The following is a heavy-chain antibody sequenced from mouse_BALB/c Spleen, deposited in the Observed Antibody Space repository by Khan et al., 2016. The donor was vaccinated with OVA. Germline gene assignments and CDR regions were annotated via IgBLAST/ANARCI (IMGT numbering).Heavy chain of an antibody. D-gene: IGHD1-1*02. CDR3: ARGHYGNPFAY. J-gene: IGHJ3*01. V-gene: IGHV5-4*02. Sequence: EVELVESGGGLVKPGGSLKLSCAASGFNFSDYYMYWVRQTPEKRLEWVATISDGGKYIYYIDSVKGRFTIYRDDAKKILYLQMTSRKSKDTGMYYVARGHYGNPFAYWGQGTLVTVSA. CDR2: ISDGGKYI. CDR1: GFNFSDYY.